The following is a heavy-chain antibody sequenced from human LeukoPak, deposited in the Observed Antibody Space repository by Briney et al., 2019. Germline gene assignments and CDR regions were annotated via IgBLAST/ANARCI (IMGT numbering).Heavy chain of an antibody. J-gene: IGHJ6*03. D-gene: IGHD5-12*01. CDR3: ARAQDGYDPRYYYYYYMDV. CDR2: FDPEDGET. V-gene: IGHV1-24*01. CDR1: GYTLTELS. Sequence: ASVKFSCKVSGYTLTELSMHWVRQAPGKGLEWMGGFDPEDGETIYAQKFQGRVTMTEDTSTDTAYMELSSLRSEDTAVYYCARAQDGYDPRYYYYYYMDVWGKGTTVTVSS.